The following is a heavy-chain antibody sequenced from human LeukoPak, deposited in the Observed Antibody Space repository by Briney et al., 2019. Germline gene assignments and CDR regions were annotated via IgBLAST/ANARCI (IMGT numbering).Heavy chain of an antibody. CDR2: INPSGGST. D-gene: IGHD1-26*01. CDR1: GYTFTSYY. J-gene: IGHJ1*01. V-gene: IGHV1-46*01. CDR3: AREAGATSD. Sequence: ASVKVSCKASGYTFTSYYMHWVRQAPGQGLEWMGIINPSGGSTSYAQKFQGRVTITADKSTSTAYMELSSLRSEDTAVYYCAREAGATSDWGQGTLVTVSS.